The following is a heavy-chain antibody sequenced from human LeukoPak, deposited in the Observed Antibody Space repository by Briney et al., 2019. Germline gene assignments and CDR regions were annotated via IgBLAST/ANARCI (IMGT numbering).Heavy chain of an antibody. J-gene: IGHJ4*02. V-gene: IGHV3-15*01. Sequence: GGSLRLSCAASGFTFSNAWMSWVRQAPGKGLEWVGRIKSKTDGGTTDYAAPVKGRFTISRDDSKNTLYLQMNSLKTEDTAAYYCTTEPIVGATTADYWGQGTLVTVSS. CDR1: GFTFSNAW. CDR3: TTEPIVGATTADY. CDR2: IKSKTDGGTT. D-gene: IGHD1-26*01.